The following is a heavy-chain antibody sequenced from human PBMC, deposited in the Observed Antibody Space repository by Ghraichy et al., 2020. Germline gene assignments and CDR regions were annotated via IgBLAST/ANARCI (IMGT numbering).Heavy chain of an antibody. CDR1: GFTFSSYS. V-gene: IGHV3-21*01. CDR3: ARGDDVGSSSMWDYYGMDV. CDR2: ISSSSSYI. D-gene: IGHD6-6*01. Sequence: GGSLRLSCAASGFTFSSYSMNWVRQAPGKGLEWVSSISSSSSYIYYADSVKGRFTISRDNAKNSLYLQMNSLRAEDTAVYYCARGDDVGSSSMWDYYGMDVWGQGTTVTVSS. J-gene: IGHJ6*02.